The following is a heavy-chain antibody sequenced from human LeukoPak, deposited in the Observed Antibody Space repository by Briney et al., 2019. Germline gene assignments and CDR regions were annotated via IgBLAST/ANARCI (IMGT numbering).Heavy chain of an antibody. CDR3: AKRVTGTYPVYYYGMDV. V-gene: IGHV3-30*18. Sequence: PGGSLRLSCAASGFTFSSYGMHWVRQAPGKGLEWVAVISYDGSNKYYADSVKGRFTISRDNSKNTLYLQMNSLRAEDTAVYYCAKRVTGTYPVYYYGMDVWGQGTTVTVSS. J-gene: IGHJ6*02. CDR1: GFTFSSYG. D-gene: IGHD1-20*01. CDR2: ISYDGSNK.